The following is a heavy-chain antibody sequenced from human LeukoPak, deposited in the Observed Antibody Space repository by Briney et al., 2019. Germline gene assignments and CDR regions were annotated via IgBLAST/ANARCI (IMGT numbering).Heavy chain of an antibody. V-gene: IGHV6-1*01. CDR3: VRGNYNFEY. CDR1: GESVSSTGAS. Sequence: SQTLSLTCAISGESVSSTGASWNWIRQSPSRGLEWLGRTYYRSQWYYEYALSVKSRIIVAPDTSKNQFSLQLNSVTPEDTAVYYCVRGNYNFEYWGQGSLVTVSS. CDR2: TYYRSQWYY. D-gene: IGHD5-24*01. J-gene: IGHJ4*02.